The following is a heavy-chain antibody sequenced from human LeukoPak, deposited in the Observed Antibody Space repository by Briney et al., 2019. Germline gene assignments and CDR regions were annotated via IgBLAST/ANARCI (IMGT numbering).Heavy chain of an antibody. Sequence: PSETLSLTCAVYGGSFSGYYWSWIRQPPGKGLEWIGEINHSGSTNYNPSLKSRVTISVDTSKNQFSLKLSSVTAADTAVYYCARTTPCNGYYLSPFDHWGQGTLVTVSS. CDR2: INHSGST. J-gene: IGHJ4*02. CDR3: ARTTPCNGYYLSPFDH. CDR1: GGSFSGYY. D-gene: IGHD3-22*01. V-gene: IGHV4-34*01.